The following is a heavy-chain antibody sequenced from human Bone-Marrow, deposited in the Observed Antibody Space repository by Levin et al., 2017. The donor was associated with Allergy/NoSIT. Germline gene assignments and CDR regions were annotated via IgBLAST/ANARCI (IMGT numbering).Heavy chain of an antibody. D-gene: IGHD3-10*01. J-gene: IGHJ5*02. CDR1: GYTFTSYY. Sequence: GESLKISCKASGYTFTSYYMHWVRQAPGQGLEWMGIINPSGGSTSYAQKFQGRVTMTRDTSTSTVYMELSSLRSEDTAVYYCARVWRWFDPWGQGTLVTVSS. CDR3: ARVWRWFDP. V-gene: IGHV1-46*01. CDR2: INPSGGST.